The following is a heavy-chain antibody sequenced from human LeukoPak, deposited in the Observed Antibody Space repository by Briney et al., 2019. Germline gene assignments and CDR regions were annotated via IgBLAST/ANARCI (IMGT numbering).Heavy chain of an antibody. J-gene: IGHJ5*02. V-gene: IGHV4-4*02. D-gene: IGHD4-17*01. Sequence: SGTLSLTCAVSGGSISSSNWWSWVRQPPGKGLEWIGEIYHSGSTNYNPSLKSRVTISVDKSKNQFSLKLSSVTAADTAVYYCAREGATVTSNWFDPWGQGTLVTVSS. CDR3: AREGATVTSNWFDP. CDR1: GGSISSSNW. CDR2: IYHSGST.